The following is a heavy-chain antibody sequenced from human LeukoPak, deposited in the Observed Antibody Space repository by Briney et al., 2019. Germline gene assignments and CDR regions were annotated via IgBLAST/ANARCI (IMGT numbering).Heavy chain of an antibody. D-gene: IGHD1-7*01. V-gene: IGHV3-74*01. Sequence: GGSLRLSCAASGFTFTNYWMHWVRQAPGKGLVWVSRINPDGSSTSYADSVRGRFTISRDNAKNTVYLQMNSLRAEDTSVYYCATAQDGNYGRFDFWRQGNLVTVSS. CDR2: INPDGSST. CDR3: ATAQDGNYGRFDF. J-gene: IGHJ4*02. CDR1: GFTFTNYW.